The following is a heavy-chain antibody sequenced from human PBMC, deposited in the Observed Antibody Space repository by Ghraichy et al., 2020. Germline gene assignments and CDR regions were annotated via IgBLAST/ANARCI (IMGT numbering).Heavy chain of an antibody. J-gene: IGHJ4*01. CDR1: GGTFSSYA. CDR3: ASNMRIVVVPAAIPDWDY. D-gene: IGHD2-2*02. CDR2: IIPIFGTA. V-gene: IGHV1-69*13. Sequence: SVKVSCKASGGTFSSYAISWVRQAPGQGLEWMGGIIPIFGTANYAQKFQGRVTITADESTSTAYMELSSLRSEDTAVYYCASNMRIVVVPAAIPDWDYWGQGTLVTVSS.